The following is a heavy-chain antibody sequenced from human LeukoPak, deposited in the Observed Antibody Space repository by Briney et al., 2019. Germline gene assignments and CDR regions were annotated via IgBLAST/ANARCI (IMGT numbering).Heavy chain of an antibody. J-gene: IGHJ4*02. CDR2: INHSGST. D-gene: IGHD5-18*01. Sequence: KTSETPSLTCAVYGGSFSGYYWSWIRQPPGKGLEWIGEINHSGSTNYNPSLKSRVTISVDTSKNQFSLKLSSVTAADTAVYYCAREGSRGYSYGAIDYWGQGTLVTVSS. CDR1: GGSFSGYY. V-gene: IGHV4-34*01. CDR3: AREGSRGYSYGAIDY.